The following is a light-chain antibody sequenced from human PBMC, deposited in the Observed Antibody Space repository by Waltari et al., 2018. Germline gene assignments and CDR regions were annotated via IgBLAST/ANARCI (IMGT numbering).Light chain of an antibody. CDR1: SSDVGGYNY. CDR2: EVT. J-gene: IGLJ1*01. CDR3: SSYAGSDTWRYV. V-gene: IGLV2-8*01. Sequence: ALTQPPSASGSPGQSVTISCTGTSSDVGGYNYVSWFQHHPGKAPKLMIYEVTTRPSGVPDRFSGSKSGNTASLTVSGLQAEDEADYYCSSYAGSDTWRYVFGTGTKVIVL.